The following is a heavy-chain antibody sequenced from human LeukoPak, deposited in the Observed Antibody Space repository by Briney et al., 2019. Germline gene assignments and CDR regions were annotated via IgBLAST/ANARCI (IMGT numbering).Heavy chain of an antibody. D-gene: IGHD2-2*01. CDR2: VNPNSGNT. J-gene: IGHJ4*02. CDR1: GYTFTSYD. CDR3: ARGSAWSRGSCYRFDY. Sequence: GASVKVSCKASGYTFTSYDINWVRQANGQGLEWMGWVNPNSGNTGYAQKFQGRVTMTRNTSISTAYMELSSLRSEDTAVYYCARGSAWSRGSCYRFDYWGQGTLVTVSS. V-gene: IGHV1-8*01.